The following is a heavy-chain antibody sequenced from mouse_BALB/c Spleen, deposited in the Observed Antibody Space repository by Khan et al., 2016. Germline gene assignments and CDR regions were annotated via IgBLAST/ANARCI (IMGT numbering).Heavy chain of an antibody. CDR2: INPSTGYP. V-gene: IGHV1-7*01. Sequence: QVRLQQSGAELAKPGASVKMSCKASGYTFTSYWMHWVKQRPGQGLEWIGYINPSTGYPEYNQKFKDKATLTADKSSSTAYMQLSSLTSEDSAVSYCASYYYGSSYAMDYWGQGTSVTVSS. CDR3: ASYYYGSSYAMDY. CDR1: GYTFTSYW. D-gene: IGHD1-1*01. J-gene: IGHJ4*01.